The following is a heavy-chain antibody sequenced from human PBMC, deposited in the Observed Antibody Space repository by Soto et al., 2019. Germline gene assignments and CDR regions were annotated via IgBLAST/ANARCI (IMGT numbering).Heavy chain of an antibody. CDR2: IIPAHDTP. J-gene: IGHJ6*02. CDR1: GGTFRTYA. CDR3: SRDRRAYHMRNEHYCDGMDV. D-gene: IGHD1-1*01. Sequence: QVQLVQSGPEVKKPGSSVKVSCKASGGTFRTYAVSWVRRAPGHGLEWLGGIIPAHDTPNYAPRFEGRVTITAEESTNTGYMELNSLTSDDTAGYYCSRDRRAYHMRNEHYCDGMDVWGQGTTFTVSS. V-gene: IGHV1-69*01.